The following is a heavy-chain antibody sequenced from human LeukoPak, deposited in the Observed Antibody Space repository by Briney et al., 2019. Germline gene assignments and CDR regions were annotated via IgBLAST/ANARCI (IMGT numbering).Heavy chain of an antibody. J-gene: IGHJ4*02. V-gene: IGHV1-2*02. CDR3: ARDLGSTSGYYFDY. Sequence: ASVKVSCKASGYTFTGYYMHWVRQAPGQGLEWMGWINPNSGGTNYAQKFQGRVTMTRDTSISTAYMELSRLRSDDTAVYYCARDLGSTSGYYFDYWGQGTLVTVSS. CDR2: INPNSGGT. D-gene: IGHD1-1*01. CDR1: GYTFTGYY.